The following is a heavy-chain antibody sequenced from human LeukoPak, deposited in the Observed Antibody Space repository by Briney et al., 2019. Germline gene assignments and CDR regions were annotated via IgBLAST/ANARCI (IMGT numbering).Heavy chain of an antibody. J-gene: IGHJ3*02. CDR2: ILSIVNSYPT. CDR1: VFPFCRSV. CDR3: TRQGLSTYYYGSGRRFGHAFDI. D-gene: IGHD3-10*01. V-gene: IGHV3-73*01. Sequence: RGALRLSCAASVFPFCRSVMRWVRQASGEGRGCGGRILSIVNSYPTAYAPWVNGRFTISRDDAKNTAYLQMNSLKTEDTAVYYCTRQGLSTYYYGSGRRFGHAFDIWGQGTMVTASS.